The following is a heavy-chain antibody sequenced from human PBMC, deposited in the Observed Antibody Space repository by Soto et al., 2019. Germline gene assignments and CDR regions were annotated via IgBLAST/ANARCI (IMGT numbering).Heavy chain of an antibody. V-gene: IGHV3-23*01. CDR3: AKDKAARSSGWLYFDY. Sequence: GGSLRLSCAASGFTFSSYAMSWVRQAPGKGLEWVSAISGSGGSTYYADSVKGRFTISRDNSKNTLYLQMNSLRAEDTAVYYCAKDKAARSSGWLYFDYWGQGTLVTVSS. J-gene: IGHJ4*02. CDR1: GFTFSSYA. CDR2: ISGSGGST. D-gene: IGHD6-19*01.